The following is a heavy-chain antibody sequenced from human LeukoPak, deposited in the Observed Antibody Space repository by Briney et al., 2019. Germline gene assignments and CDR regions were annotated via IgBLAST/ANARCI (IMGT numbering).Heavy chain of an antibody. CDR2: IYYSGST. Sequence: PTECLSLAFAVYGGSFSSYYCGWIRPPPGNGLEWNGAIYYSGSTNYNPSLKSRVTISVDTSKNQSSLKMSSVTAPDTAMYYCAGDPRIQNYYYYGRDVWGQGTTVTVS. CDR3: AGDPRIQNYYYYGRDV. D-gene: IGHD5-18*01. CDR1: GGSFSSYY. V-gene: IGHV4-59*12. J-gene: IGHJ6*02.